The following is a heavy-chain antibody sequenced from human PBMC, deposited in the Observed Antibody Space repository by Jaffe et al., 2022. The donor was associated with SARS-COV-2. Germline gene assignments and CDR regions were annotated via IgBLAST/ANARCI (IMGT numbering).Heavy chain of an antibody. D-gene: IGHD2-21*02. CDR1: GFTFSSYG. Sequence: EVHLVESGGGLVQPGGSLRLSCAASGFTFSSYGMTWVRQAPGKGLEWVSVIGGSGRSTYYADSVKGRFTISRDNSKNTLYLQVNSLRAEDTAVYYCAKETPDCGGDCYSLLDSWGQGTLVTVSS. CDR3: AKETPDCGGDCYSLLDS. J-gene: IGHJ4*02. V-gene: IGHV3-23*04. CDR2: IGGSGRST.